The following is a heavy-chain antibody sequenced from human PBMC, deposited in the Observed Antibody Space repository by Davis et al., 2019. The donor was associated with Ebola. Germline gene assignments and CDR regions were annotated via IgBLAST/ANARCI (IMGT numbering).Heavy chain of an antibody. V-gene: IGHV3-30*02. D-gene: IGHD5-18*01. CDR1: GFTFSSYG. CDR2: IQDDGSNK. Sequence: PGGSLRLSCAASGFTFSSYGMHWVRQAPGKGLEWVAFIQDDGSNKYYADSVKGRFTISRDNSKNTLYLQMNSLRAEDTAVYYCAKDQAGYSYGTFFDYWGQGTLVTVSS. CDR3: AKDQAGYSYGTFFDY. J-gene: IGHJ4*02.